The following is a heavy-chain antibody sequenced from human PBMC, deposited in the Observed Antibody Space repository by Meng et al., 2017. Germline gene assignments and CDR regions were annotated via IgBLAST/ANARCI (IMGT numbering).Heavy chain of an antibody. CDR3: ARWVVEFCWDYYYGMDV. CDR1: GYTFTSYG. D-gene: IGHD2-15*01. V-gene: IGHV1-18*01. Sequence: ASVKVSCKASGYTFTSYGISWVRQAPGQGLEWMGWISAYNGNTNYAQKLQGRVTMTTDTSTSTAYMELRSLRSDDTAVYYCARWVVEFCWDYYYGMDVWGQGTTVTVSS. J-gene: IGHJ6*02. CDR2: ISAYNGNT.